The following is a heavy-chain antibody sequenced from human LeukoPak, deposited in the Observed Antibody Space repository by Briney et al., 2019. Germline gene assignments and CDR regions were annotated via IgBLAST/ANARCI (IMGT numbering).Heavy chain of an antibody. CDR3: ARVMGGSSWGSRYWFDP. J-gene: IGHJ5*02. V-gene: IGHV4-4*02. D-gene: IGHD6-13*01. Sequence: PSETLSLTCSVSGGSISTSNWWNWVRQPPGMGLEWIGEIYHTGSIHYNASLKSRLTISLDNFNNQFSLKLSSVTAADTAVYYCARVMGGSSWGSRYWFDPWGQGTLVTVSS. CDR2: IYHTGSI. CDR1: GGSISTSNW.